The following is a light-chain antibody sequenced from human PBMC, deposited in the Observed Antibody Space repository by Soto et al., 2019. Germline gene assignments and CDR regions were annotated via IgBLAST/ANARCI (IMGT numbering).Light chain of an antibody. CDR1: QTVDSNY. CDR3: QQSATSTLT. J-gene: IGKJ4*01. Sequence: IVLTQSPRTLSSSPGPRATPPCRASQTVDSNYFSWYQKKAGQDPRLLIYAASIRATGFPDRFSGGGSGTDFNLTISRLEPEDFALYYCQQSATSTLTFGEGTKVDIK. CDR2: AAS. V-gene: IGKV3-20*01.